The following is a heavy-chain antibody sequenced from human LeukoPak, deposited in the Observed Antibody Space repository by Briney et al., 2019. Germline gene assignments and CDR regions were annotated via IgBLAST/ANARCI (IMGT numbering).Heavy chain of an antibody. Sequence: PGGSLRLSCAASEFTFSSYSMNWVRQAPGTGLEWVANIKQDGSDRNYVTSVRGRFTISRDNAESSLYLQMNSLRAEDTAVYYCVRNLAVAGTCFDSWGQGTLVTVSS. J-gene: IGHJ4*02. CDR1: EFTFSSYS. CDR2: IKQDGSDR. V-gene: IGHV3-7*03. D-gene: IGHD6-19*01. CDR3: VRNLAVAGTCFDS.